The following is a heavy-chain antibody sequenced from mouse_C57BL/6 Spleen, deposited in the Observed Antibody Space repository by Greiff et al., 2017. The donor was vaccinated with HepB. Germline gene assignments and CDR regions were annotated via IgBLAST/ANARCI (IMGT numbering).Heavy chain of an antibody. CDR2: IDPSDSYT. V-gene: IGHV1-69*01. D-gene: IGHD1-1*01. CDR3: AREEVYGIDAMDY. Sequence: QVQLQQPGAELVMPGASVKLSCKASGYTFTSYWMHWVKQRPGQGLEWIGEIDPSDSYTNYNQKFKGKSTLTVDKSSSTAYMQLSSLTSEDSAVYYCAREEVYGIDAMDYWGQGTSVTVSS. J-gene: IGHJ4*01. CDR1: GYTFTSYW.